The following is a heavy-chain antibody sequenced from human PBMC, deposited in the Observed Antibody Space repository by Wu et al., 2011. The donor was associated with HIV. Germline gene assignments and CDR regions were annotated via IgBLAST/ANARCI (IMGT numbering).Heavy chain of an antibody. CDR3: ARDIPYYYDSSGYSPGYMDV. CDR2: IIPIFGTT. D-gene: IGHD3-22*01. Sequence: QVQLVQSGAEVKKPGSSVKVSCKASGGTFSNYALSWVRQAPGKGLEWMGGIIPIFGTTHYAQKFQGRVTITTDESTSTAYLELSSLRSEDTAVYYCARDIPYYYDSSGYSPGYMDVWGKGTTVTVSS. J-gene: IGHJ6*03. CDR1: GGTFSNYA. V-gene: IGHV1-69*01.